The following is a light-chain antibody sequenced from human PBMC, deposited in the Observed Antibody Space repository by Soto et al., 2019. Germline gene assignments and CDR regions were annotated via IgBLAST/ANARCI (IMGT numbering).Light chain of an antibody. J-gene: IGKJ1*01. CDR2: QAS. CDR3: QQYDSYSWT. V-gene: IGKV1-5*03. CDR1: QSISSW. Sequence: DIQMTHSPSTLSAFVGYSVTITCRASQSISSWLAWYQQKPGKAPKLLVYQASTLESGVPLRFSGSGSGTEFTLTINSLQSDDFATYYCQQYDSYSWTFGQGTKVDIK.